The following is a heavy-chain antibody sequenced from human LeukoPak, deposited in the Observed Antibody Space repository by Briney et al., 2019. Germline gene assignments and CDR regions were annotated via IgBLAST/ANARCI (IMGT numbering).Heavy chain of an antibody. CDR2: IYPGDSDT. CDR1: GYSFTSYW. Sequence: GESLKISCKGSGYSFTSYWIGWVRQMPGKGLEWMGIIYPGDSDTRYSPSFQGQVPISADKSISTAHLQWSSLKASDTAMYYCARHCSSTSCYAGFDYWGQGTLVTVSS. D-gene: IGHD2-2*01. CDR3: ARHCSSTSCYAGFDY. J-gene: IGHJ4*02. V-gene: IGHV5-51*01.